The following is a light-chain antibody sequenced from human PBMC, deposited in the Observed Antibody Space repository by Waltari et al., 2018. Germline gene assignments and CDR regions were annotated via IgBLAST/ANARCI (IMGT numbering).Light chain of an antibody. CDR3: AAWDDSLNGYGV. CDR2: SNN. Sequence: QSVLTQPPSASGTPGQRVTISCSGSSSNIGSNTVNWYQQLPGTAPKLLIYSNNERPAGVPDRFSGSKSGTSASLAISGLQSEDEADYYCAAWDDSLNGYGVFGGGTKLTVL. J-gene: IGLJ2*01. CDR1: SSNIGSNT. V-gene: IGLV1-44*01.